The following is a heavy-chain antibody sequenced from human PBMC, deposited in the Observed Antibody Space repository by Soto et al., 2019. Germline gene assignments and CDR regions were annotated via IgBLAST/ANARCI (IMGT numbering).Heavy chain of an antibody. CDR3: ARRRVAINPYYFDY. CDR1: GFSLSTSRVG. D-gene: IGHD2-15*01. Sequence: QITLKESGPTLVKPTQTLTLTCTFSGFSLSTSRVGVGWIRQPPGKALEWLALIYWDDDKRYSPSLKSRLSITKGTSKNQVVLTMTNMDPVDTATYYCARRRVAINPYYFDYWGQGTLVTVSS. V-gene: IGHV2-5*02. J-gene: IGHJ4*02. CDR2: IYWDDDK.